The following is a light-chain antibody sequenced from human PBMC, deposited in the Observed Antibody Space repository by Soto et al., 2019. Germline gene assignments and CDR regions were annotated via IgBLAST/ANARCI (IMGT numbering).Light chain of an antibody. CDR1: SSDVGGYIY. CDR3: SSYTSTATRV. CDR2: DVS. Sequence: QSALTQPPSASGSPGQSVTISCTGTSSDVGGYIYVSWYQQHPGNAPKLVIYDVSKRPSEVPDRFSGSKSGNTASLTVSGLQAEDEADYYCSSYTSTATRVFGGGTKLTVL. J-gene: IGLJ3*02. V-gene: IGLV2-8*01.